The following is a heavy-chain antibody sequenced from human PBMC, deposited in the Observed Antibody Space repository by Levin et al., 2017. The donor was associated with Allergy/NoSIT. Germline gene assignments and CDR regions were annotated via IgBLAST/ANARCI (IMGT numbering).Heavy chain of an antibody. J-gene: IGHJ4*02. CDR1: GFSFSDSA. D-gene: IGHD6-13*01. V-gene: IGHV3-73*01. CDR3: ARVVLGSSHVDY. CDR2: IRSKPYSHAT. Sequence: GESLKISCAASGFSFSDSAMHWVRQASGKGLEWVGRIRSKPYSHATAYAASVEGRFTISRDDPRNTAFLQMHSLKTEDTAVYYCARVVLGSSHVDYWGQGTLVTVSS.